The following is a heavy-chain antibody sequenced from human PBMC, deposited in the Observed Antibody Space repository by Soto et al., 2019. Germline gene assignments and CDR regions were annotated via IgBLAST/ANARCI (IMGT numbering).Heavy chain of an antibody. J-gene: IGHJ6*02. CDR2: INHSGST. CDR1: GGSFSGYY. V-gene: IGHV4-34*01. Sequence: PSETLSLTCAVYGGSFSGYYWSWIRQPPGKGLEWIGEINHSGSTNYNPSLKSRVTISVDTSKNQFSLKLSSVTAADTAVYYCARAQYYDILTGYRPPLYYYYGMDVWGQGTTVTVSS. D-gene: IGHD3-9*01. CDR3: ARAQYYDILTGYRPPLYYYYGMDV.